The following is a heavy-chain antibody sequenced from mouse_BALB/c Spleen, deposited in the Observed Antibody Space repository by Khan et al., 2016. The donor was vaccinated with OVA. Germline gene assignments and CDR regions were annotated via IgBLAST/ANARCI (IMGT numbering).Heavy chain of an antibody. Sequence: VRLQQSGAELVKPGASVKLSCTASGFTIKDTSIHWVKQRPEQGLEWIGRITPANGNNEYDPKFQGKATMRADTSSNTAYLQLSSLTSGDTAVYYCVGPSNDHRNFDVWGAGTTVTVSS. J-gene: IGHJ1*01. CDR3: VGPSNDHRNFDV. V-gene: IGHV14-3*02. D-gene: IGHD6-1*01. CDR1: GFTIKDTS. CDR2: ITPANGNN.